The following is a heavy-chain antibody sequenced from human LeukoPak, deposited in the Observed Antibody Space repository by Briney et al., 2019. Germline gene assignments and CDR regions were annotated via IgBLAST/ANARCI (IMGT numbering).Heavy chain of an antibody. D-gene: IGHD6-19*01. V-gene: IGHV4-61*02. CDR2: IYTSGST. J-gene: IGHJ5*02. Sequence: SETLSLTRTVSGGFISSGSYYWSWIRQPAGKGLEWIGRIYTSGSTNYNPSLKSRVTISVDTSKNQFSLKLSSVTAADTAVYYCARAPAIAVAGVWFDPWGQGTLVTVSS. CDR3: ARAPAIAVAGVWFDP. CDR1: GGFISSGSYY.